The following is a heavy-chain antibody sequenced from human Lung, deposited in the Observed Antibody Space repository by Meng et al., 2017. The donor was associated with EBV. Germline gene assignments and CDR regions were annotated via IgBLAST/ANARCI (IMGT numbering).Heavy chain of an antibody. J-gene: IGHJ4*02. CDR2: INHSGST. V-gene: IGHV4-34*01. Sequence: VQLQQWGAGLLKPSETLSLTCAVHGGSFSGYYWSWIRQPPGKGLEWIGEINHSGSTNYNPSLKSRVTISVDTSKSQLSLNLNSVTAADTAVYYCAADPLLDDYGNSFDYWGQGTLVTVSS. CDR1: GGSFSGYY. D-gene: IGHD4-11*01. CDR3: AADPLLDDYGNSFDY.